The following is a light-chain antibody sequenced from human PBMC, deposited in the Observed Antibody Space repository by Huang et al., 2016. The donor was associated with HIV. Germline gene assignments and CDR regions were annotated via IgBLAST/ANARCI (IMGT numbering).Light chain of an antibody. V-gene: IGKV3D-20*01. CDR1: QSVRNNY. CDR2: ATH. J-gene: IGKJ2*01. Sequence: IVLTQSPATLSLSPGERATLTCGNSQSVRNNYLAWYQQKPGLARRLLIYATHVRATGIPDRVSGSGSGTDFTLTISRLEPEDFAMYYCQQYSTSSYTFGQGTKVDI. CDR3: QQYSTSSYT.